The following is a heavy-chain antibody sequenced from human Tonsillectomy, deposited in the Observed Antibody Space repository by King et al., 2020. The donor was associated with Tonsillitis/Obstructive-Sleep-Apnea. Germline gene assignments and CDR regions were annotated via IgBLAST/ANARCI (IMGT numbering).Heavy chain of an antibody. Sequence: VQLVESGAEVKKPGESLKISCKGSGYRFINHWIGWVRQLPGKGLEWMGIIYPGDSDTIYSPSFQGQVTISADKSSSTAYLQWSSLRASDTAMYYCARSPSYSGYDSHYFDNWGQGTLVTVSS. J-gene: IGHJ4*02. CDR2: IYPGDSDT. CDR3: ARSPSYSGYDSHYFDN. CDR1: GYRFINHW. V-gene: IGHV5-51*01. D-gene: IGHD5-12*01.